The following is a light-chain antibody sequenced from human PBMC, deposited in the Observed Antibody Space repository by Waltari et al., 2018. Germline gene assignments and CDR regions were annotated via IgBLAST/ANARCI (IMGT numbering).Light chain of an antibody. CDR1: RSVISN. Sequence: EVVLTQSPDTLSVSPGERATISCRTKRSVISNLAWYHHKPGQAPRLLMYGASTRPTGIPDRFSGSESGTEFTLTITSLQSEDFAVYYCQQYNNWPRTFGGGTKVEI. J-gene: IGKJ4*02. V-gene: IGKV3-15*01. CDR2: GAS. CDR3: QQYNNWPRT.